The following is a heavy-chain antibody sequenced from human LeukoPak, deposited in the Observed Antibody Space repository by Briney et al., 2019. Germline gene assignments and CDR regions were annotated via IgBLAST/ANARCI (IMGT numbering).Heavy chain of an antibody. D-gene: IGHD3-22*01. CDR3: AREGRHYYDSSGYLFGAFDI. J-gene: IGHJ3*02. V-gene: IGHV4-59*12. CDR2: IYYSGTT. Sequence: KPSETLSLTCTVSGGSISSYYWSWIRQPPGKGLEWIGYIYYSGTTNYNPSLKSRVAMSVDTSKNQFSLKLSSVTAADTAVYYCAREGRHYYDSSGYLFGAFDIWGQGTMVTVSS. CDR1: GGSISSYY.